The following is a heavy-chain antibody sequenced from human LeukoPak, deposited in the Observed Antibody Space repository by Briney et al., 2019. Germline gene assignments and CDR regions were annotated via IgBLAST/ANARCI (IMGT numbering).Heavy chain of an antibody. V-gene: IGHV4-30-2*01. CDR3: ARIQWLVRFDY. D-gene: IGHD6-19*01. CDR2: IYHSGST. Sequence: SETLSLTCAVSVGSISSGCYSWSWIRQPPGKGLEWIGYIYHSGSTYYNPSLKSRVTISVDRSKNQFSLKLSSVTAADTAVYYCARIQWLVRFDYWGQGTLVTVSS. J-gene: IGHJ4*02. CDR1: VGSISSGCYS.